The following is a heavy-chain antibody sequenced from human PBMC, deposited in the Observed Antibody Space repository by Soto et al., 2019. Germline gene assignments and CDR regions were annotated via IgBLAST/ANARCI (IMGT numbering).Heavy chain of an antibody. J-gene: IGHJ6*03. CDR1: SGSISSSNW. V-gene: IGHV4-4*02. CDR2: IYHSGST. CDR3: ARGPVVVPAAMGVYYYYYYMDV. Sequence: SETLSLTCAVSSGSISSSNWWSWVRQPPGKGLEWIGEIYHSGSTNYNPSLKSRVTISVDKSKNQFSLKLSSVTAADTAVYYCARGPVVVPAAMGVYYYYYYMDVWGKGTTVTVSS. D-gene: IGHD2-2*01.